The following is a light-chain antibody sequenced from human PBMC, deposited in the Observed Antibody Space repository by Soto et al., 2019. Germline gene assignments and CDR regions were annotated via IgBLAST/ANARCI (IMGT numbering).Light chain of an antibody. Sequence: EVVMKQSPATLSVSPGERATLSCRARQSVSSSYIAWHQQKPGQAPRLVIYSASSRATGVPDRFSGSGSGTDFTLTINRLEPEDFAVYYCQQYGNSSWTFGQGTKVDNK. V-gene: IGKV3-20*01. CDR3: QQYGNSSWT. J-gene: IGKJ1*01. CDR2: SAS. CDR1: QSVSSSY.